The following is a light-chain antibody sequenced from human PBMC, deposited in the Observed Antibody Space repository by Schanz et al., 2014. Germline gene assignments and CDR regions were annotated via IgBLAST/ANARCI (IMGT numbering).Light chain of an antibody. V-gene: IGLV1-40*01. CDR1: SSNIGAGYD. J-gene: IGLJ3*02. CDR3: ATCDYSRGAWL. Sequence: QSVLTQPPSVSGAPGQRVTISCTGSSSNIGAGYDVHWYQQLPGTAPKLLIYGNINRPSGVPDRFSGSKSGTSASLAISGLESYDEPHYYCATCDYSRGAWLFGGGTKLTVL. CDR2: GNI.